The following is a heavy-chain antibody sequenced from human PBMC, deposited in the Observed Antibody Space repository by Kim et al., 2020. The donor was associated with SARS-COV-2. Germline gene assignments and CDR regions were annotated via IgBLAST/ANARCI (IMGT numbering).Heavy chain of an antibody. D-gene: IGHD3-3*01. J-gene: IGHJ3*02. V-gene: IGHV3-21*01. CDR1: GFTFSSYS. CDR3: ARDRLTIFGVVIIGGAFDI. Sequence: GGSLRLSCAASGFTFSSYSMNWVRQAPGKGLEWVSSISSSSSYIYYADSVKGRFTISRDNAKNSLYLQMNSLRAEDTAVYYCARDRLTIFGVVIIGGAFDIWGQGTMVTVSS. CDR2: ISSSSSYI.